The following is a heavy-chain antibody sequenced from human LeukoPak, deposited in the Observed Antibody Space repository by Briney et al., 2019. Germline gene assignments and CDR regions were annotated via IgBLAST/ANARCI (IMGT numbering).Heavy chain of an antibody. J-gene: IGHJ4*02. Sequence: GSLRLSCAVSGFTFSSYAMSWVRQAPEKGLEWVSVITSDGGSTHYAASVKGRFTVTRDNSKNTLYLQMNSLGAEDTAVYYCAKGPNGDSNYFFDYWGQGTLVTVSS. CDR3: AKGPNGDSNYFFDY. CDR1: GFTFSSYA. CDR2: ITSDGGST. V-gene: IGHV3-23*01. D-gene: IGHD4-11*01.